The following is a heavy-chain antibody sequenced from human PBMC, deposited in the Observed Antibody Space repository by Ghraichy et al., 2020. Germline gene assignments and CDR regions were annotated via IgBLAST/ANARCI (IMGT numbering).Heavy chain of an antibody. V-gene: IGHV3-7*01. Sequence: GSLRLSCAASGFTFPNYWMTWVRQAPGKGLEWVATIKQDGSGKYYVGSVRGRFTISKDNAKSSLFLQMTSLSAEDTVVYFCVRDDVVGDDWYGPDYWGQGTLVTVSS. CDR1: GFTFPNYW. CDR3: VRDDVVGDDWYGPDY. D-gene: IGHD2-15*01. J-gene: IGHJ4*02. CDR2: IKQDGSGK.